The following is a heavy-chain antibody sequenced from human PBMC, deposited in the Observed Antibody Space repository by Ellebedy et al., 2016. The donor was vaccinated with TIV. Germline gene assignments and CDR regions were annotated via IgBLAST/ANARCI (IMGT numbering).Heavy chain of an antibody. CDR1: GYTFTGYY. CDR2: MNPNNGHT. D-gene: IGHD7-27*01. Sequence: ASVKVSCXASGYTFTGYYMHWVRQATGQGLEWMGWMNPNNGHTGYAQKFQGRVTMTRDTSTSTAYMELSSLISEDTAVYYCARNPSETGDFDNWGQGTLVTVSS. J-gene: IGHJ4*02. V-gene: IGHV1-8*02. CDR3: ARNPSETGDFDN.